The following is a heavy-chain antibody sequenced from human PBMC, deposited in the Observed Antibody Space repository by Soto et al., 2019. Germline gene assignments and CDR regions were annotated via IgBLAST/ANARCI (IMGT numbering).Heavy chain of an antibody. D-gene: IGHD3-16*02. CDR2: VSYDGSNK. J-gene: IGHJ4*02. CDR3: AKALGELSPESYDY. CDR1: GFTFSSYG. Sequence: GGSLRLSCAASGFTFSSYGMHWVRQAPGKGLEWVAIVSYDGSNKYYTDSVKGRFTISRDNSRNTLYLQMNSLRADDTAVYYCAKALGELSPESYDYWGQGTLVTV. V-gene: IGHV3-30*18.